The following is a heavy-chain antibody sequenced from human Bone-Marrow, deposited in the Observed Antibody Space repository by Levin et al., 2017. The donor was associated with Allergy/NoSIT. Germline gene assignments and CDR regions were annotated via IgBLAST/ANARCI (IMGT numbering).Heavy chain of an antibody. CDR1: GASISCFY. CDR3: ARQAVPAAMNGFDS. D-gene: IGHD2-2*01. CDR2: IYYSGST. J-gene: IGHJ5*01. V-gene: IGHV4-59*08. Sequence: SETLSLTCTVSGASISCFYWSWIRQPPGKGLEWIGYIYYSGSTNYSPSLKSRVSMSADMSRNQVYLTMSSVTAADTAVYYCARQAVPAAMNGFDSWGQGTLVTVSS.